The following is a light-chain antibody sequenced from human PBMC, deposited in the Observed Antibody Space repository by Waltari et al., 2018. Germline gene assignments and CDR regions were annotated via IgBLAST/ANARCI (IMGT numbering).Light chain of an antibody. CDR1: RDISRW. Sequence: DIQMTQSPSSVSASVGDRVTITCRASRDISRWLAWYQQKPGKAPEFLIYDASTLQRGVPSRCSGSGSGREFTLTITSLQPEDFSTYYCQQGNDFPLTFGGGTKVEMK. CDR3: QQGNDFPLT. V-gene: IGKV1-12*01. CDR2: DAS. J-gene: IGKJ4*01.